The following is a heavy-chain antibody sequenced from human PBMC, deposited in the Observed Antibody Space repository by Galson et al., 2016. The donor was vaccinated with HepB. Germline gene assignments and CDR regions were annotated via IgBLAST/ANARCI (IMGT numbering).Heavy chain of an antibody. D-gene: IGHD3-10*01. CDR3: ARGRVYYYGSGTSEYFDY. J-gene: IGHJ4*02. CDR1: GFTFSSYA. V-gene: IGHV3-30-3*01. Sequence: SLRLSCAASGFTFSSYAMHWVRQAPGKGLEWVAVISYDGSNKYYADSVKGRFTISRGNSKNPLYLQMNSLRAEDTAVYYCARGRVYYYGSGTSEYFDYWGQGTLVTVSS. CDR2: ISYDGSNK.